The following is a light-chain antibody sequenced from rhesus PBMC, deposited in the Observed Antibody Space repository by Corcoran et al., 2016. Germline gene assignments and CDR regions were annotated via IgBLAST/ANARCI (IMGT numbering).Light chain of an antibody. CDR1: PGISNW. CDR2: RAS. Sequence: DIQMTQSPSSLSASVGDRVTITCRASPGISNWLAWYQQKPGKAPKLLIYRASNLETGVTSRFSGSGSGTDFTLTISSLQPEDIATYYCQQHDNSPYSFGQGTKVEIK. V-gene: IGKV1-69*01. CDR3: QQHDNSPYS. J-gene: IGKJ2*01.